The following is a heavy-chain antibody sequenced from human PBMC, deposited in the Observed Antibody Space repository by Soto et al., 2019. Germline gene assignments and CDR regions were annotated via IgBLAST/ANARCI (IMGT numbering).Heavy chain of an antibody. CDR1: GGSISSGGYS. J-gene: IGHJ5*02. Sequence: QLQLQESGSGLVKPSQTLSLTCSVSGGSISSGGYSWSWIRQPPGKGLEWIGYIYHSGSTYYNPSLKGQVNISVDSSKHQFSLQLSPATATDTAVYYCARGPRPLGQGALVTVSS. V-gene: IGHV4-30-2*01. CDR2: IYHSGST. CDR3: ARGPRP.